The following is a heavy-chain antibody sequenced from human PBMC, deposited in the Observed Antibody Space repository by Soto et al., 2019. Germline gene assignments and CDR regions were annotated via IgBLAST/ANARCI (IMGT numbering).Heavy chain of an antibody. CDR3: ATVASTHFDS. Sequence: QVQLQQSGPGLLKPSETLSLTCTVSGGSISSPSYNWGWVRQPPGKGPDWIGSFFYGGRTHYSPSLASRLSISVDTARSQVSLILTSVTAADTAVYYCATVASTHFDSWGQGALVVVSS. CDR1: GGSISSPSYN. CDR2: FFYGGRT. V-gene: IGHV4-39*01. J-gene: IGHJ4*02. D-gene: IGHD1-1*01.